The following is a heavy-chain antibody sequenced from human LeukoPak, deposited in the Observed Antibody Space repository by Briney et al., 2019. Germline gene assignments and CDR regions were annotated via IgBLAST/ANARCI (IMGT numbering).Heavy chain of an antibody. D-gene: IGHD4-17*01. CDR1: GYTFTSYG. Sequence: EASVKVSCKASGYTFTSYGISWVRQAPGQGLEWMGWISAYNGNTNYAQKLQGRVTMTTDTSTSTAYMELRSLRSDDTAVYYCARNYGDYQSYWFDPWGQGTLVTVSS. J-gene: IGHJ5*02. CDR3: ARNYGDYQSYWFDP. CDR2: ISAYNGNT. V-gene: IGHV1-18*01.